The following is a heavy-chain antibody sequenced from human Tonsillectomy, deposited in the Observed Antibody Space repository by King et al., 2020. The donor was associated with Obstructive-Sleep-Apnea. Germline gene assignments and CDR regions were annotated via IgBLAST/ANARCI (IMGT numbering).Heavy chain of an antibody. CDR2: IRYDGSYK. J-gene: IGHJ4*02. V-gene: IGHV3-30*02. CDR3: AKDKDLDYDSSAYYYVGSDY. D-gene: IGHD3-22*01. CDR1: GFTFSSYG. Sequence: VQLVGSGGGVVQPGRSLRLSCAASGFTFSSYGMHWVRQAPGKGLEWVAFIRYDGSYKYYADSVKGRFTISRDKSKNTLYLQMNSLRAEDTAVYYCAKDKDLDYDSSAYYYVGSDYWGQGTLVTVSS.